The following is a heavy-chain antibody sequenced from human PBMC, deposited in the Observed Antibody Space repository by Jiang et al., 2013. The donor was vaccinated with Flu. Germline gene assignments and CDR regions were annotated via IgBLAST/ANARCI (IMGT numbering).Heavy chain of an antibody. J-gene: IGHJ4*02. V-gene: IGHV3-11*01. Sequence: YISSSGSTIYYADSVKGRFTISRDNAKNSLYLQMNSLRAEDTAVYYCARILDPEFYGDYSFDYWGQGTLVTVSS. CDR3: ARILDPEFYGDYSFDY. CDR2: ISSSGSTI. D-gene: IGHD4-17*01.